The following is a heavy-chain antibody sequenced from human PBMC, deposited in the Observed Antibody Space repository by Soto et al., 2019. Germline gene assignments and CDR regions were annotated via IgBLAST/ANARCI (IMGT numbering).Heavy chain of an antibody. CDR2: ISAYNGNT. D-gene: IGHD2-2*01. V-gene: IGHV1-18*01. Sequence: QVQLVQCEAEVKKPGASVMVSCKASGYTFTSYGISWVRQAPGQGLEWMGWISAYNGNTNYAQKLQGRVTMTTDTSTSTAYMELRSLRSDDTAVYYCARDSRRRLVDYGMDVWGQGTTVTVSS. CDR1: GYTFTSYG. J-gene: IGHJ6*02. CDR3: ARDSRRRLVDYGMDV.